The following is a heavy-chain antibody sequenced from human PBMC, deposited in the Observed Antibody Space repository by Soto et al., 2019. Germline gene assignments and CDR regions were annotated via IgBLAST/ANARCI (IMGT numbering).Heavy chain of an antibody. CDR3: ARERSYGLEY. V-gene: IGHV1-8*01. CDR2: MNPNSGNT. D-gene: IGHD5-18*01. J-gene: IGHJ4*02. CDR1: GYTFTSYD. Sequence: QVQLVQSGAEVKKPGASVKVSCKASGYTFTSYDINWVRQATGQGLEWMGWMNPNSGNTVYAQKFQGRVTXXXXXXXXXXXXXXXXXXXXXXXXXXXARERSYGLEYWGQGTLVTVSS.